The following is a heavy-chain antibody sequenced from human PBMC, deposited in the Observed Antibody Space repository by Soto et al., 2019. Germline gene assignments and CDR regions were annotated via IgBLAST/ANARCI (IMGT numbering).Heavy chain of an antibody. CDR3: ARGVTSGSFPPFDL. V-gene: IGHV1-69*11. CDR2: FSPILGTT. D-gene: IGHD1-26*01. J-gene: IGHJ4*02. CDR1: GGTFSSYS. Sequence: QVQLVQSGAEVKEPGSSVKVSCKASGGTFSSYSFSWVRQAPGQGLEWMGGFSPILGTTHYAQYFLVRVTITADEFTSTVYLELSSLRPDDTAVYYCARGVTSGSFPPFDLWGQGPLVTVPS.